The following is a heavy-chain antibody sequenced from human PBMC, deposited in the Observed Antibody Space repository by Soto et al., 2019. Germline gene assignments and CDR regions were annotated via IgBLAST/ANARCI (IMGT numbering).Heavy chain of an antibody. CDR3: AAYCSSTSCPFYYYYGMDV. Sequence: ASVKVSCKASGGTFSSYAISWVRQAPGQGLEWMGGIIPILGIANYAQKFQGRVTITADKSTSTAYMELSSLRSEDTAVYYCAAYCSSTSCPFYYYYGMDVWGQGTTVTVSS. CDR2: IIPILGIA. V-gene: IGHV1-69*10. D-gene: IGHD2-2*01. J-gene: IGHJ6*02. CDR1: GGTFSSYA.